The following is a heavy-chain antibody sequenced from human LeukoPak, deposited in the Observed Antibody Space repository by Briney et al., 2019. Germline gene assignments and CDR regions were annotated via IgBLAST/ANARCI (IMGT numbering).Heavy chain of an antibody. D-gene: IGHD2-2*01. CDR3: ARSYCSSTGCYREPEPYFDY. CDR2: INPNSGGT. J-gene: IGHJ4*02. Sequence: GASVKVSCKASGYTFTGYYMHWVRQAPGQGLEWMGWINPNSGGTNYAQKFQGRVTMTRDTSISTAYMELSRLRSDDTAVYYCARSYCSSTGCYREPEPYFDYWGQGTLVTVSS. CDR1: GYTFTGYY. V-gene: IGHV1-2*02.